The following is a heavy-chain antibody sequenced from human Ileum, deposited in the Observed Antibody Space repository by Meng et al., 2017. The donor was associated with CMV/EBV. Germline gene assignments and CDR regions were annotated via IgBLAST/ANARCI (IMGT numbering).Heavy chain of an antibody. J-gene: IGHJ4*02. Sequence: QVQLPESGLGLVKPSQTLYLTCSVSGDSISSDNYHWSWIRQPAGKGLEWIGQRHKNGNDNYNASLKSRVTISIDTSKNQFSLTLTSVTAADTAVYYCAIYYGGVGGRGYWAQGTLVTVSS. V-gene: IGHV4-61*02. CDR1: GDSISSDNYH. D-gene: IGHD2-21*01. CDR3: AIYYGGVGGRGY. CDR2: RHKNGND.